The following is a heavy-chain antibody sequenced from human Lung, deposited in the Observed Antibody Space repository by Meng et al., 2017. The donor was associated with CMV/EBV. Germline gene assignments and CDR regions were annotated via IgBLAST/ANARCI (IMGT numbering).Heavy chain of an antibody. V-gene: IGHV1-2*06. CDR3: VRANLGSADY. D-gene: IGHD7-27*01. CDR1: GYTFTGYY. Sequence: VQLVQSETEVKKPGASVEVSCKASGYTFTGYYMHWQRQAPGQGLEWVGRITPSSGGTTYAQKFQGRVTMTRDTSISTAYMELSSLGSDDAAIYYCVRANLGSADYWGQGTLVTVSS. J-gene: IGHJ4*02. CDR2: ITPSSGGT.